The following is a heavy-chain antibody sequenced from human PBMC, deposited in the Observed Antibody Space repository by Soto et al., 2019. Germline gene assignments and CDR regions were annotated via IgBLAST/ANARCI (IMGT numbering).Heavy chain of an antibody. J-gene: IGHJ6*02. CDR3: ARGPPPVVSYYYYGMDV. CDR2: IWYDGSNK. CDR1: GFTFSSYG. V-gene: IGHV3-33*01. D-gene: IGHD2-21*01. Sequence: PGGSLRLSCAASGFTFSSYGMHWVRQAPGKGLEWVAVIWYDGSNKYYADSVKGRFTISRDNSKNTLYLQMNNLRAEDTAVYYCARGPPPVVSYYYYGMDVWGQGTTVTVSS.